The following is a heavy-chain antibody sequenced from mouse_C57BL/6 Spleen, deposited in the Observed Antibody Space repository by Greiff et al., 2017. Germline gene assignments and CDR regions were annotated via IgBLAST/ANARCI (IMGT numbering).Heavy chain of an antibody. CDR2: INPSRGYT. D-gene: IGHD3-2*02. CDR3: ARGSGSYAMDY. Sequence: QVQLQQSGAELARPGAPVKRSCKASAYTFTSYTMPWVKQRPGQGLEWIGYINPSRGYTRYNQKLKDKATLTADKSSSTAYMHLSSLTSEDSAVYYCARGSGSYAMDYWGQGTSVTVSS. CDR1: AYTFTSYT. V-gene: IGHV1-4*01. J-gene: IGHJ4*01.